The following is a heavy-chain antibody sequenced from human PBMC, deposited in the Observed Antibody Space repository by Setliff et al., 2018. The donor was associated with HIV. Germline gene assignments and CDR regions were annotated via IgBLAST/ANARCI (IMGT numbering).Heavy chain of an antibody. CDR2: IYTNGNT. Sequence: KPSETLSLTCTVSGGSISRGSYYWSWIRQPAGKGLEWIGRIYTNGNTNYNPSLKSRVTVSADTSKNQFSLKLTSVTAADTAAYYCARGDPFTDFDSWGQGTLVTAPQ. CDR3: ARGDPFTDFDS. V-gene: IGHV4-61*02. D-gene: IGHD3-16*01. J-gene: IGHJ4*02. CDR1: GGSISRGSYY.